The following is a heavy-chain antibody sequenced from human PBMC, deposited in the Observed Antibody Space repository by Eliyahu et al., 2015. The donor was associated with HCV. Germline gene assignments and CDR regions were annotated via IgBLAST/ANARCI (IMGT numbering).Heavy chain of an antibody. CDR1: GFTFSDHY. CDR2: IRKKLQSYTT. J-gene: IGHJ4*02. V-gene: IGHV3-72*01. CDR3: ARISETFDFDY. Sequence: EVQVMESGGGLVQPGGSLRLSCAASGFTFSDHYMDWVRQAPGKGLEWVGRIRKKLQSYTTEYAASVKGRFTISRDDSRNSLFLQMSSLKTEDTAVYYCARISETFDFDYWGQGTLVTVSS.